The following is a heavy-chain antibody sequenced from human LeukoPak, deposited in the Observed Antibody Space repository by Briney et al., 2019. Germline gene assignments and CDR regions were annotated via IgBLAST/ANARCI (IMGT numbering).Heavy chain of an antibody. Sequence: GGSLRLSCAASGFTFNSYAMSWVRQAPGKGLEWVSAIGGSGSSTYYTDSVKGRFTISRDNSKNTLYLQMNSLRAEDTAVYYCAKDFTYYYGSGSYFAFDIWGQGTMVTVSS. V-gene: IGHV3-23*01. CDR3: AKDFTYYYGSGSYFAFDI. CDR2: IGGSGSST. CDR1: GFTFNSYA. J-gene: IGHJ3*02. D-gene: IGHD3-10*01.